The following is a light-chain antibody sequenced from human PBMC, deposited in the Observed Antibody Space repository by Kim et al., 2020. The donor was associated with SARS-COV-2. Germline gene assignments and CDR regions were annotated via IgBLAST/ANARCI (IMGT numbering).Light chain of an antibody. Sequence: GQTVRITCQGDSLRSYYANWYQQKPGQAPVLVIYGKNNRPSGIPDRFSGSSSGNTASLTITGAQAEDEADYYCNSRDSSGNHLDVVFGGGTQLTVL. CDR2: GKN. CDR1: SLRSYY. V-gene: IGLV3-19*01. CDR3: NSRDSSGNHLDVV. J-gene: IGLJ2*01.